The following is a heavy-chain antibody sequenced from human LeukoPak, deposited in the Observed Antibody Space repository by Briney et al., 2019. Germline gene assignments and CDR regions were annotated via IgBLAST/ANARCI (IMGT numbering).Heavy chain of an antibody. CDR1: GFTFSSYA. V-gene: IGHV3-30-3*01. CDR2: ISYDGSNK. Sequence: GGSLRLSCAASGFTFSSYAMHWVRQAPGKGLEWVAVISYDGSNKYYADSVKGRFTISRDNSKNTLYLQMNSLRAEDTAVYYCARTRLGYCSSTSCYLAYYYYGMDVWGRGTTVTVSS. J-gene: IGHJ6*02. CDR3: ARTRLGYCSSTSCYLAYYYYGMDV. D-gene: IGHD2-2*01.